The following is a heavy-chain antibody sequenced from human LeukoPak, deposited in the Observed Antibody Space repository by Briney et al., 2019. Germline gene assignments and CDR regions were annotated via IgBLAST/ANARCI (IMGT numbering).Heavy chain of an antibody. D-gene: IGHD5-18*01. V-gene: IGHV3-23*01. CDR1: GFTFRSYA. J-gene: IGHJ6*03. CDR2: ISGSGGST. CDR3: ANEDTAMVPHWYMDV. Sequence: PGGSLRLSCAASGFTFRSYAMSWVRQAPGKGLEWVSAISGSGGSTYYADSVKGRFTISRDNSKNTLYLQMNSLRAEDTAVYYCANEDTAMVPHWYMDVWGKGTTVTVSS.